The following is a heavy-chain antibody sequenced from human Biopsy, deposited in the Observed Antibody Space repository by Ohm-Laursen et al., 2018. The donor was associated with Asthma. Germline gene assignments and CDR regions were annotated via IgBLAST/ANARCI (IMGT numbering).Heavy chain of an antibody. CDR2: IKHDGTER. CDR1: GFSFGDYW. D-gene: IGHD3-3*02. V-gene: IGHV3-7*01. Sequence: LRLSCSASGFSFGDYWMSWVRQVPGKGLEWVANIKHDGTERNHVDSLKGRFTISRDNAKNSLYLQMNSLRAEDTAVYYCARTFHFWSPYHAEHYQLWGQGTLVTVSS. CDR3: ARTFHFWSPYHAEHYQL. J-gene: IGHJ1*01.